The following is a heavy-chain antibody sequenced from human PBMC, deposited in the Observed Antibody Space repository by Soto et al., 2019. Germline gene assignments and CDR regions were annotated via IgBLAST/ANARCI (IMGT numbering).Heavy chain of an antibody. V-gene: IGHV3-66*04. CDR2: IYSGGST. D-gene: IGHD5-18*01. CDR3: ARHGYNYRGGYFDY. J-gene: IGHJ4*02. CDR1: GVTVSSNY. Sequence: EVQLVESGGGLVQPGGSLRLSCAASGVTVSSNYMSWVRQAQGKGLEWVSVIYSGGSTYYADSVKGRFTISRDNSKNTLYLQMNSLRAEDTAVYYCARHGYNYRGGYFDYWGQGTLVTVSS.